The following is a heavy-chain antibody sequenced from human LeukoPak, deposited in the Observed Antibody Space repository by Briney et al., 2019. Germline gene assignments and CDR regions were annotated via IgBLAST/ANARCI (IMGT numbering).Heavy chain of an antibody. Sequence: AGESLKISFAASGFTFSSYWMSWVRQAPGKGMEWVDNIKQDGSEKYYVDSVKGRFTISRDNAKNSLYLQMNSLRAEDTAVYYCARDARSAAGTTPDYYYYMDFWGKGTTVTVSS. D-gene: IGHD6-13*01. J-gene: IGHJ6*03. CDR3: ARDARSAAGTTPDYYYYMDF. V-gene: IGHV3-7*01. CDR2: IKQDGSEK. CDR1: GFTFSSYW.